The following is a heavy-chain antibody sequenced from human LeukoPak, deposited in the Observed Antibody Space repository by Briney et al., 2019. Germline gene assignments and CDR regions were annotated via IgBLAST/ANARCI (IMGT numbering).Heavy chain of an antibody. Sequence: PGGSLRLSCVASGFSFSSYGMSWVRQAPGKGLDWVSAISASGGSTYYADSVKGRFTISRDNSKNTLYLQMNSLRAEDTAVYYCAKIRSSSWYSDYWGQGTLVTVSS. J-gene: IGHJ4*02. CDR3: AKIRSSSWYSDY. CDR2: ISASGGST. V-gene: IGHV3-23*01. D-gene: IGHD6-13*01. CDR1: GFSFSSYG.